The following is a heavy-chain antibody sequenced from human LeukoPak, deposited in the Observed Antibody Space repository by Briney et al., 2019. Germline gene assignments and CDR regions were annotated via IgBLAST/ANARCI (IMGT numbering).Heavy chain of an antibody. CDR3: ARDEGVIVVVTPYYFDY. J-gene: IGHJ4*02. CDR2: ISSSSSTI. CDR1: GFTFSSYS. V-gene: IGHV3-48*01. Sequence: GGSLRLSCAASGFTFSSYSMNWVRQAPGKGLEWVSYISSSSSTIYYADSVKGRFTISRDNSKNTLYLQMNSLRAEDTAVYYCARDEGVIVVVTPYYFDYWGQGTLVTVSS. D-gene: IGHD2-21*02.